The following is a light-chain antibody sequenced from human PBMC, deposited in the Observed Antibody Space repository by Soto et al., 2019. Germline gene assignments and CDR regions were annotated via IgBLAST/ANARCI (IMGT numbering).Light chain of an antibody. CDR2: DVN. J-gene: IGLJ3*02. Sequence: QSVLTQPASVSGSPGQSITISCTGTSSDVGAYNYVSWCQHHPGKAPKLTIYDVNNRPSGVSNRFSGSKSGNTASLTISGLQADDEAYYYCTSYTASSTGVFGGGTKLTVL. CDR1: SSDVGAYNY. V-gene: IGLV2-14*03. CDR3: TSYTASSTGV.